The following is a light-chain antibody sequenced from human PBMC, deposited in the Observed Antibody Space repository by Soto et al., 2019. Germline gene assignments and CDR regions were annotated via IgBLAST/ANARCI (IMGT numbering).Light chain of an antibody. CDR2: EVS. J-gene: IGLJ1*01. V-gene: IGLV2-14*01. CDR3: NSYTTSGPIYV. CDR1: SSDVGGYNY. Sequence: QAVLTQPASVSGSPGQSITISCTGTSSDVGGYNYVSWYQQYPGKAPKLMIYEVSNRPSGVSNRFSGSKSGNAASLTISGLQAEDEADYYCNSYTTSGPIYVFGTGTKVTVL.